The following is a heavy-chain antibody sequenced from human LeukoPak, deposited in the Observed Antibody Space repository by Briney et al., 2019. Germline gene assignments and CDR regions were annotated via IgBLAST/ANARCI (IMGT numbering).Heavy chain of an antibody. D-gene: IGHD3-22*01. CDR3: ARLITMIVAFDAFDI. CDR2: INPNSGGT. J-gene: IGHJ3*02. V-gene: IGHV1-2*02. CDR1: GYTFTNYG. Sequence: GASVKVSCKASGYTFTNYGISWVRQAPGKGLEWMGWINPNSGGTNYAQKFQGRVTMTRDTSISTAYMDLSRLRSDDTAGYYCARLITMIVAFDAFDIWGQGTMVTVSS.